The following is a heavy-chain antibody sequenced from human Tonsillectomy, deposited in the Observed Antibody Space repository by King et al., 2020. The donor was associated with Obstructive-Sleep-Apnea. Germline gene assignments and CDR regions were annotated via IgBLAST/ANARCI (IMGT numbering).Heavy chain of an antibody. CDR2: ISSSGSYI. CDR1: GFTFSSYS. D-gene: IGHD3-3*01. CDR3: ARAPDNDFWSGSWLGGCMDV. J-gene: IGHJ6*02. V-gene: IGHV3-21*01. Sequence: VQLVESGGGLVKPGGSLRLSCAASGFTFSSYSMNWVRQAPGKGLEWVSSISSSGSYIYYADSVKGRFTISRDNAKNSLYLQMNSLRAEDTAVYYCARAPDNDFWSGSWLGGCMDVWGQGTTVTVSS.